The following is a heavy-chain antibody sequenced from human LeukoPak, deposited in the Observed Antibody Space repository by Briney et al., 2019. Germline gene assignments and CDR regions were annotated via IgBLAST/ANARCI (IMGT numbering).Heavy chain of an antibody. CDR1: GGSISSSSYY. V-gene: IGHV4-39*07. CDR2: IYYSGST. CDR3: ARTHVVTATVDL. Sequence: KSSETLSLTCTVSGGSISSSSYYWGWIRQPPGKGLEWIGSIYYSGSTYYNPSLKSRVTISVDTSKNQFSLKLSSVTAADTAVYFCARTHVVTATVDLWGQGTLVTVSS. J-gene: IGHJ5*02. D-gene: IGHD2-15*01.